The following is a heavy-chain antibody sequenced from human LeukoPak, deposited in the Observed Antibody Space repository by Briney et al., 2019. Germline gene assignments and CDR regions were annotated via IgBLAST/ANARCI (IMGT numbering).Heavy chain of an antibody. V-gene: IGHV4-30-4*01. Sequence: SETLSLTCTVSGGSINSGDYYWSRVRQPPGKGLEWIGCFYYTRKTFYNPSLQSRVAISGDTAKNQVSLRVTSVTAADTALYYCARTGFTYGSAGSWGQGTLVTVSA. CDR2: FYYTRKT. CDR3: ARTGFTYGSAGS. D-gene: IGHD5-18*01. J-gene: IGHJ5*02. CDR1: GGSINSGDYY.